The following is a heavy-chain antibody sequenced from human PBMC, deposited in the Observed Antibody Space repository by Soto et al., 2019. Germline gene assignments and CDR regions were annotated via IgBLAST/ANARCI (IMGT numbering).Heavy chain of an antibody. Sequence: LRLQESGPGLVKPSETLSLTCAVSGASISRTGFHWGWIRQPPGQGLEWIGSIYEAGTTFYNSSLQGRVTISADTSKNHFSLQLDSVTAADTAVYYCARRGSGHTFDYWGQGTLVTVS. D-gene: IGHD3-10*01. CDR1: GASISRTGFH. J-gene: IGHJ4*02. CDR3: ARRGSGHTFDY. CDR2: IYEAGTT. V-gene: IGHV4-39*02.